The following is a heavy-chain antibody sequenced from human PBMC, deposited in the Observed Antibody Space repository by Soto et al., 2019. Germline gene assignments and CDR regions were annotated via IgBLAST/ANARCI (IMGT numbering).Heavy chain of an antibody. CDR1: GDSISSYY. CDR2: INHSGST. CDR3: ARARATIAAAAIFDC. V-gene: IGHV4-34*01. J-gene: IGHJ4*02. D-gene: IGHD6-13*01. Sequence: PSKTLSLTCDVSGDSISSYYWSWIRQPPGKGLEWIGEINHSGSTNYNPSLKSRVIVSVDKSKNQFSLKLTSVTAADTAVYYCARARATIAAAAIFDCWGQGTLVTVSS.